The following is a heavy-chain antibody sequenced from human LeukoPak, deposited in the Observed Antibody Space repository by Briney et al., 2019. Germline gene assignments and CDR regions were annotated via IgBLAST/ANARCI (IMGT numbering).Heavy chain of an antibody. CDR2: IYSGGNT. CDR3: ARVDILTGYYYFDY. V-gene: IGHV3-53*05. Sequence: PGGSLRLSCAASGFTVSSNYMSWVRQAPGKGLEWVSIIYSGGNTYYADSVKGRFTISRDNSKNTLYLQMNSLRAEDTAVYYCARVDILTGYYYFDYWGQGTLVTVSS. D-gene: IGHD3-9*01. J-gene: IGHJ4*02. CDR1: GFTVSSNY.